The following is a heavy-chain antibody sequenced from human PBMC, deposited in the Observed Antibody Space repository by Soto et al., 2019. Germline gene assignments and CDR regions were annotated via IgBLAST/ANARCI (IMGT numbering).Heavy chain of an antibody. J-gene: IGHJ4*02. CDR1: GFTFSSYE. CDR3: ARGSDVLRYFDWLSTGFY. V-gene: IGHV3-48*03. Sequence: PGGSLRLSCAASGFTFSSYEMNWVRQAPGKGLEWVSYISSSGSTIYYADSVKGRFTISRDNAKNSVYLQMNSLRAEDTAVYYCARGSDVLRYFDWLSTGFYWGQGTLVTVSS. D-gene: IGHD3-9*01. CDR2: ISSSGSTI.